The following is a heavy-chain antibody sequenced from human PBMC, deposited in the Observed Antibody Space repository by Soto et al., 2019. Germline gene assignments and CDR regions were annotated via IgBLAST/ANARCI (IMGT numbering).Heavy chain of an antibody. V-gene: IGHV5-51*01. CDR3: ASGHVVAAAGRNAFAI. Sequence: GESLKISCKGSGYSFTSYWIGWVRQMPGKGLEWMGIIYPGDSDTRYSPSFQGQVTISADKSISTAYLQWSSLKASDTAMYYCASGHVVAAAGRNAFAISGQATIVTVSS. D-gene: IGHD5-12*01. CDR1: GYSFTSYW. J-gene: IGHJ3*02. CDR2: IYPGDSDT.